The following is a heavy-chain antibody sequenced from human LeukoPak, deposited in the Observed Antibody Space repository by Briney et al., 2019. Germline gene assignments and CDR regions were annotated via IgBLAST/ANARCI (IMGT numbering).Heavy chain of an antibody. CDR1: GGSISSYY. V-gene: IGHV4-4*07. CDR3: ARDSDTEDWFDP. Sequence: SETLSLTSTVSGGSISSYYWSWIRQPAGKGLEWIGRIYTSGSTNYNPSLKSRVTMSVDTSKNQFSLKLSSVTAADTAVYYCARDSDTEDWFDPWGQGTLVTVSS. CDR2: IYTSGST. D-gene: IGHD2-2*02. J-gene: IGHJ5*02.